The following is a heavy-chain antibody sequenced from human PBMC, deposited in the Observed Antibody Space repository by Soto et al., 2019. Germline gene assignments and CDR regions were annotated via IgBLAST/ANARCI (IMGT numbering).Heavy chain of an antibody. Sequence: SETLSLTCAVSGYSISSGYYWGWIRQPPGKGLEWIGSIYHSGSTYCNPSLKSRVTISVDTSKNQFSLKLSSVTAADTAVYYCAVGYCSGGSCYENFDYWGQGTLVTVSS. CDR2: IYHSGST. J-gene: IGHJ4*02. CDR3: AVGYCSGGSCYENFDY. CDR1: GYSISSGYY. V-gene: IGHV4-38-2*01. D-gene: IGHD2-15*01.